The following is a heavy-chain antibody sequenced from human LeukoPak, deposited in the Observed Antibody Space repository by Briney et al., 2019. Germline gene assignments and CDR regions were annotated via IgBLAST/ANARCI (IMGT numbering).Heavy chain of an antibody. J-gene: IGHJ5*02. CDR1: GFTFSSYA. D-gene: IGHD6-13*01. V-gene: IGHV3-23*01. Sequence: GGSLRLSCAASGFTFSSYAMSWVRQAPGEGLEWVSAISGSGGGTYYADSVKGRFTISRDNSKNTLYLQMNSLRAEDTAVYYCAKGDSSSWYDNWFDPWGQGTLVTVSS. CDR2: ISGSGGGT. CDR3: AKGDSSSWYDNWFDP.